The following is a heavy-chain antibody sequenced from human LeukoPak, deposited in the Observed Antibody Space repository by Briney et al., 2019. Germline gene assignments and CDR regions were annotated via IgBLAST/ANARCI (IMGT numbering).Heavy chain of an antibody. CDR3: AKGGRVGGGITMIRGVRNFYYYMDV. D-gene: IGHD3-10*01. Sequence: QPGGSLRLSCAASGFTFSSYGMSWVRQAPGKGLEWVSAISGSGDRTYYADSAKGRFTISRDNSKNTLYLQMNSLRAEDTAVYYCAKGGRVGGGITMIRGVRNFYYYMDVWGKGTTVTVSS. J-gene: IGHJ6*03. V-gene: IGHV3-23*01. CDR2: ISGSGDRT. CDR1: GFTFSSYG.